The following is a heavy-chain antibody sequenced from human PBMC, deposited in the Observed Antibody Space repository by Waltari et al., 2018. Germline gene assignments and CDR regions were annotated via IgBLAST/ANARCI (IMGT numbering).Heavy chain of an antibody. D-gene: IGHD3-3*01. J-gene: IGHJ4*02. Sequence: ASGGTFSSYAISWVRQAPGQGLEWMGGIIPIFGTANYAQKFQGRVTITTDESTSTAYMELSSLRSEDTAVYYCARRDFWSGYYTPFDYWGQGTLVTVSS. CDR2: IIPIFGTA. V-gene: IGHV1-69*05. CDR3: ARRDFWSGYYTPFDY. CDR1: GGTFSSYA.